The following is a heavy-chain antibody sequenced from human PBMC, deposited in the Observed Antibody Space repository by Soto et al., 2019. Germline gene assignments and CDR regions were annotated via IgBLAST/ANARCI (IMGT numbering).Heavy chain of an antibody. V-gene: IGHV3-30*18. Sequence: GESLKISCAASGFTFSSYGMHWVRQAPGKGLEWVAVISYDGSNKYYADSVKGRFTISRDNSKNTLYLQMNSLRAEDTAVYYCAKARYYGDYHDAFDIWGQGTMVTVSS. J-gene: IGHJ3*02. CDR3: AKARYYGDYHDAFDI. CDR2: ISYDGSNK. CDR1: GFTFSSYG. D-gene: IGHD4-17*01.